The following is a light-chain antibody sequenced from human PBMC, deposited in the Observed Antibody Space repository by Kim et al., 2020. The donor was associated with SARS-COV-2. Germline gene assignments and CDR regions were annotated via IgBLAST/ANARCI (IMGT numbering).Light chain of an antibody. CDR1: QSVSSSY. J-gene: IGKJ4*01. V-gene: IGKV3-20*01. Sequence: PGERATRSGRASQSVSSSYLAWHQQKPGQTPRLLIYGTSYRATGIPDRFSGSGSGTEFTLTISRLEPEDFAVYYCQQYGSPPGLTFGGGTKVDIK. CDR3: QQYGSPPGLT. CDR2: GTS.